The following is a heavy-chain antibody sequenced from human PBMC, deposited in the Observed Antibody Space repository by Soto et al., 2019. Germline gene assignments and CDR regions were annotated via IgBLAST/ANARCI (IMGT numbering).Heavy chain of an antibody. J-gene: IGHJ4*02. Sequence: PSETLSLTCTISGGSISSGDYYWSWIRHPPGKGLEWIGSIYYSGRTNYNPSLKSRLNISLDTSTNQFSLKLSSVTAADTAVYYCARNSGYGRAFDHWGQGALVTVSS. CDR2: IYYSGRT. CDR3: ARNSGYGRAFDH. D-gene: IGHD5-12*01. V-gene: IGHV4-30-4*08. CDR1: GGSISSGDYY.